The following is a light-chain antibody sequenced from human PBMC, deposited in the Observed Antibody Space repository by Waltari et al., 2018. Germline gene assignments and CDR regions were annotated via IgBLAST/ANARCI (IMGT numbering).Light chain of an antibody. Sequence: SYELTQPPSVSVSPGQTARITCPGDALPKQYAYWYQQKPGQAPVLVVYYERRRPSGFPERFSGSSSGTTVTLTISGVQAEDEADYYCQSADSSGTYRVFGTGTKVTVL. J-gene: IGLJ1*01. CDR2: YER. CDR3: QSADSSGTYRV. CDR1: ALPKQY. V-gene: IGLV3-25*03.